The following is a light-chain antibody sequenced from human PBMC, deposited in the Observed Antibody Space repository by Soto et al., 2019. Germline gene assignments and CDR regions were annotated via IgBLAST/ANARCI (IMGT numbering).Light chain of an antibody. CDR1: QNIDNK. CDR2: GAS. Sequence: EIVMTQSPATLSVSPGERATLSCRASQNIDNKLVWYQQKPGQVPRLLIYGASTRATGIPDRFSGSGSGTDFTLTISRLEPEDFAVYYCHHYGGSPITFGQGTRLEIK. J-gene: IGKJ5*01. CDR3: HHYGGSPIT. V-gene: IGKV3-20*01.